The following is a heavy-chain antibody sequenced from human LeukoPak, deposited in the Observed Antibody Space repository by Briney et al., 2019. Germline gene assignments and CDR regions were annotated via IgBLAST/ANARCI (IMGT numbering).Heavy chain of an antibody. CDR1: GFTFSGSA. J-gene: IGHJ6*03. D-gene: IGHD3-22*01. Sequence: GGSLRLSCAASGFTFSGSAMHWVRQASGKGLEWVGRIRSKANSYATAYAASVKGRFTISRDDSRNTAYLQMNSLKTEDTAVYYCTRHFDSSEPLYYMDVWGKGTTVTVSS. CDR3: TRHFDSSEPLYYMDV. V-gene: IGHV3-73*01. CDR2: IRSKANSYAT.